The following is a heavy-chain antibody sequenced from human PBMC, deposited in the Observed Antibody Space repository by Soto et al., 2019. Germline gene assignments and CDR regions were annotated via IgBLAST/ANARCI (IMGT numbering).Heavy chain of an antibody. V-gene: IGHV3-23*01. CDR1: GFSFGSYA. CDR2: ISGSDGKT. CDR3: ARWSYLDY. Sequence: GGSLRLSCAASGFSFGSYALSWVRQAPGEGLEWVSTISGSDGKTFYADSVKGRFSISRDTSQNTLYLQMNSLRADDTAIYYCARWSYLDYWGQGTRVTVSS. D-gene: IGHD3-3*01. J-gene: IGHJ4*02.